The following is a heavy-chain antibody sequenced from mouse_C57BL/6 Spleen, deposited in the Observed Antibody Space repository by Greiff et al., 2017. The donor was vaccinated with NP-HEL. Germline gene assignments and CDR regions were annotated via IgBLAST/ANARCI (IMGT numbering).Heavy chain of an antibody. CDR2: INPSNGGT. CDR1: GYTFTSYW. CDR3: AREVTTVVASYYYAMDY. Sequence: QVQLQQPGTELVKPGASVKLSCKASGYTFTSYWMHWVKQRPGQGLEWIGNINPSNGGTNYNEKFKSKATLTVDKSSSTAYMQLSSLTSEDSAVYYCAREVTTVVASYYYAMDYWGQGTSVTVSS. D-gene: IGHD1-1*01. J-gene: IGHJ4*01. V-gene: IGHV1-53*01.